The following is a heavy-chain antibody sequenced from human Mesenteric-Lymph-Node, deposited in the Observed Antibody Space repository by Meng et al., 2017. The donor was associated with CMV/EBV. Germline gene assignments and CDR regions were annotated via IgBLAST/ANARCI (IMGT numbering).Heavy chain of an antibody. D-gene: IGHD3-22*01. CDR3: ASRDYYDRQPFDP. CDR1: GGSSSSSNW. Sequence: AASGGSSSSSNWWSWVRQPPGKGLEWIGEIYPDGSTNYNPSLKSRVTISLDKSKNQFSLKLTSMTAADTAFYYCASRDYYDRQPFDPWGQGTLVTVSS. V-gene: IGHV4-4*02. CDR2: IYPDGST. J-gene: IGHJ5*02.